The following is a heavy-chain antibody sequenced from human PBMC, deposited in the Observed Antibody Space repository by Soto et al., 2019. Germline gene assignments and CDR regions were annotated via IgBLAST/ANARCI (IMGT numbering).Heavy chain of an antibody. CDR2: IYYSGST. CDR3: ARDRGTRTTNFYGMDV. CDR1: GGSISSYY. D-gene: IGHD3-10*01. V-gene: IGHV4-59*01. J-gene: IGHJ6*02. Sequence: SETLSLTCTISGGSISSYYWSWIRQPPGKGLEWIGYIYYSGSTNYNPSLKSRVTISVDTSKNQFSLKLSSVTAADTAVYYCARDRGTRTTNFYGMDVWGQGTTVTSP.